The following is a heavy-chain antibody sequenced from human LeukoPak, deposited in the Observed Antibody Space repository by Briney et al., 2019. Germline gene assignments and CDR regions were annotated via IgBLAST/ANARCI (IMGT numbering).Heavy chain of an antibody. CDR3: ATRGLDYDFWSDYPSFDY. CDR2: FDPEDGET. CDR1: GYTLTQLS. V-gene: IGHV1-24*01. J-gene: IGHJ4*02. Sequence: ASVKVSCKVSGYTLTQLSMHWVRQAPGKGLEWMGGFDPEDGETIYTQKFQGRVTMTEDTSTDTAYMELSSLRSEDTAVYYCATRGLDYDFWSDYPSFDYWGQGTLVTVSS. D-gene: IGHD3-3*01.